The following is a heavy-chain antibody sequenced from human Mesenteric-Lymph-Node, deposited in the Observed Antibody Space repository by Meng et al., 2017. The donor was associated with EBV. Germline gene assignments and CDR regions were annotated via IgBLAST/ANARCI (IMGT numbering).Heavy chain of an antibody. D-gene: IGHD5-12*01. V-gene: IGHV1-3*01. J-gene: IGHJ4*02. Sequence: QFHLVQAGAEVKKPGASVKVSCKASGYTFTDYAMHWLRQVPGQRPEWMGWINAGGNAGYSQNFQGRVTITRDTSASTAYLDLSFLRSEDTAVYYCANSRSGYDHLWYWGQGTLVTVSS. CDR2: INAGGNA. CDR3: ANSRSGYDHLWY. CDR1: GYTFTDYA.